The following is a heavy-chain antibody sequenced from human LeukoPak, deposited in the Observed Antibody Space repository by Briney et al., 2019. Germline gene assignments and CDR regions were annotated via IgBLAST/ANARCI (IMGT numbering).Heavy chain of an antibody. CDR1: GFTFSSYS. V-gene: IGHV3-21*01. J-gene: IGHJ4*02. CDR3: AREGPYGSGGFDY. Sequence: GGSLRLSCAASGFTFSSYSMNWVRQAPGKGLEWVSSISSSSSYIYYADSVKGRFTISRDNAKNSRYLQMNSLRAEGTAVYYCAREGPYGSGGFDYWGQGTLVTVSS. CDR2: ISSSSSYI. D-gene: IGHD3-10*01.